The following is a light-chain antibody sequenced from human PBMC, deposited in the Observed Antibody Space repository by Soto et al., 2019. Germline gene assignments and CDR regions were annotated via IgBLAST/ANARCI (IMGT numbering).Light chain of an antibody. CDR1: SRDVGGYNY. V-gene: IGLV2-14*01. CDR2: EVS. J-gene: IGLJ2*01. CDR3: TSYTRGSTLV. Sequence: QSALTQPASVSGSPGQSITISCTGTSRDVGGYNYVSWYQHHPGKVPKVLIYEVSNRPSGVSTRFSGSKSGNTASLTISGLQAEDEAHYYCTSYTRGSTLVFGGGTQLTVL.